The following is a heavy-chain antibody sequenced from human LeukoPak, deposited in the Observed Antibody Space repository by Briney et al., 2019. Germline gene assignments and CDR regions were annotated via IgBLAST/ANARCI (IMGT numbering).Heavy chain of an antibody. CDR3: AHMYYDILTGDPPYNWFDP. CDR1: GFSLSTSGVG. V-gene: IGHV2-5*02. D-gene: IGHD3-9*01. CDR2: IYWDDDK. Sequence: SGPTLVKPTQTLTLTCTFSGFSLSTSGVGVGWIRQPPGKALEWLALIYWDDDKRYSPSLKSRLTITKDTSKNQVVLTMTNMDPVDTATYYCAHMYYDILTGDPPYNWFDPWGQGILVAVSS. J-gene: IGHJ5*02.